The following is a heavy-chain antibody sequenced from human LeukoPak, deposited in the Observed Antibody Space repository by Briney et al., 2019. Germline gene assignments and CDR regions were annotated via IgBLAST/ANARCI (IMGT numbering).Heavy chain of an antibody. V-gene: IGHV3-30*04. CDR2: ISYDGSNK. CDR1: GFTFSSYA. J-gene: IGHJ6*02. Sequence: GGSLRLSCAASGFTFSSYAMHWVRQAPGKGLEWVAVISYDGSNKYYADSVKGRFTISRDNSKNTLYLQMNSLRAEDPAVYSCTRGPRPLRYCSGGSCPSYYSGMDVWGLGTTVTVSS. CDR3: TRGPRPLRYCSGGSCPSYYSGMDV. D-gene: IGHD2-15*01.